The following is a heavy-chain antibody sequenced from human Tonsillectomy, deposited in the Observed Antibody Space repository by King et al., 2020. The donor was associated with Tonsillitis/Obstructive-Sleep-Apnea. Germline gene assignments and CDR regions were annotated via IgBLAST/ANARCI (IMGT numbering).Heavy chain of an antibody. J-gene: IGHJ3*02. CDR3: ARGYDILTGLQTPGGAFDI. D-gene: IGHD3-9*01. Sequence: EMQLVQSGVEVKKPGESLKISCKGSGYSFSTYWIGWVRQMPGKGLEWMGIIYPGDSDTRYSPSFQGQVTISADKSISTASLQWSSLKASDTAMYYCARGYDILTGLQTPGGAFDIWGQGTMVTVSS. CDR2: IYPGDSDT. V-gene: IGHV5-51*01. CDR1: GYSFSTYW.